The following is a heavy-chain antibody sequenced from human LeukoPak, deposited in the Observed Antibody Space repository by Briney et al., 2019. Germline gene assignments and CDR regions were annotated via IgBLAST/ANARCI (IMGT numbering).Heavy chain of an antibody. D-gene: IGHD3-10*01. Sequence: GSLRLSCAASGFTFSSYEMNWVRQTPGKGLEWIGTIHHSGKTSYNLSLKSRVTISLDSSENQPSLKLSSLTAADTAVYYCASWGLIRGLFVFDPWGQGTLVTVSS. CDR2: IHHSGKT. CDR1: GFTFSSYE. J-gene: IGHJ5*02. V-gene: IGHV4-34*01. CDR3: ASWGLIRGLFVFDP.